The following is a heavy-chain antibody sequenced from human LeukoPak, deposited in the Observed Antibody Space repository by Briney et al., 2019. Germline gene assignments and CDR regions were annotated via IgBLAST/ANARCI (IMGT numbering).Heavy chain of an antibody. Sequence: SEPQTLTCTVSGGSISSSNYSWAWIRQPPAKVLEWIGRIYYSGSTFSKGPINHLLQISVDTSKNKISLKLSSVTAADTAVYYCARHAQWLVGDFWGQ. CDR3: ARHAQWLVGDF. V-gene: IGHV4-39*01. J-gene: IGHJ4*02. CDR1: GGSISSSNYS. D-gene: IGHD6-19*01. CDR2: IYYSGST.